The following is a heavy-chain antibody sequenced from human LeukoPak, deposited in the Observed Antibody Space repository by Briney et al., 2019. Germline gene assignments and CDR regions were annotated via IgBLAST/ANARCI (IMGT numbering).Heavy chain of an antibody. Sequence: GGSLRLSCAASGFKFDDYAMHWVRQAPGKGLEWLSIISYNSGFIDYADSVKGRFTITRDNAGNSLYLQLNSLRAEDTAFYFCAKVRGTFTSGFYFDHWGQGTLVTVSA. CDR2: ISYNSGFI. CDR1: GFKFDDYA. J-gene: IGHJ4*02. CDR3: AKVRGTFTSGFYFDH. V-gene: IGHV3-9*01. D-gene: IGHD3-22*01.